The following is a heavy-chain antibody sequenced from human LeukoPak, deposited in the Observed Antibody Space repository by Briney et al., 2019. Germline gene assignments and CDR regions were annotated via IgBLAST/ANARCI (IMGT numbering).Heavy chain of an antibody. Sequence: GRSLRLSCAASGFTFSSYGMHWVRQAPGKGLEWVSYISSSSSTIYYADSVKGRFTISRDNAKNSLYLQMNSLRDEDTAVYYCARDLVAAAGTLDYWGQGTLVTVSS. CDR2: ISSSSSTI. J-gene: IGHJ4*02. V-gene: IGHV3-48*02. CDR3: ARDLVAAAGTLDY. D-gene: IGHD6-13*01. CDR1: GFTFSSYG.